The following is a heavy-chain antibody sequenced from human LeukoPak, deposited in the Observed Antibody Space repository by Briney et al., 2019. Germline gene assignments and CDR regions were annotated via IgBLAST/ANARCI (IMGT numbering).Heavy chain of an antibody. D-gene: IGHD2-2*01. CDR3: GRGTDFDY. Sequence: GGSLRLSCAASGFTFSDYHMSWIRQAPGKGLEWVSYISRSGRTMSYADSMKGRFTISRDNGKNSLHLQMNSLRAEDTAVYYCGRGTDFDYWGQGTLVTVSS. CDR1: GFTFSDYH. CDR2: ISRSGRTM. V-gene: IGHV3-11*04. J-gene: IGHJ4*02.